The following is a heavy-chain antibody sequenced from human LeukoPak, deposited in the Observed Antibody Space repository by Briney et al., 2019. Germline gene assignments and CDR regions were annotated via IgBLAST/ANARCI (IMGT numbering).Heavy chain of an antibody. CDR2: MNPNSGNT. J-gene: IGHJ5*02. Sequence: ASVKVSCKTSGYTFTSYDINWVRQATGQGLEWMGWMNPNSGNTGYAQKFQGRVTMTRDTSISTAYMELSSLRSEDTAVYYCARDSGSRRFDPWGQGTLVTVSS. V-gene: IGHV1-8*01. CDR3: ARDSGSRRFDP. CDR1: GYTFTSYD. D-gene: IGHD3-22*01.